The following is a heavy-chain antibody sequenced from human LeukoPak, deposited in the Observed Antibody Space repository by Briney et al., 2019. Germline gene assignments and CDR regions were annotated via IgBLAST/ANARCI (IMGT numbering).Heavy chain of an antibody. J-gene: IGHJ5*02. D-gene: IGHD1-26*01. Sequence: GGSLRLSCAASGFTFSTYAMSWVRQAPGTGLEWVSRINSDGSTTSYADSVKGRFTISRDNAKNTLYLQMNSLRAEDTAVYYCTTTSGTYRFDPWGQGTLVTVSS. V-gene: IGHV3-74*01. CDR3: TTTSGTYRFDP. CDR2: INSDGSTT. CDR1: GFTFSTYA.